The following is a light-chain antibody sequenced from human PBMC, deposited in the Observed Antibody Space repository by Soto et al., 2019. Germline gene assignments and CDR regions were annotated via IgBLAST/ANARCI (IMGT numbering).Light chain of an antibody. J-gene: IGKJ1*01. CDR2: DAS. CDR3: QQYDISSGT. CDR1: QSISNH. V-gene: IGKV1-39*01. Sequence: DIQMTQSASSLSASVEDRVIITCRASQSISNHLNWYQQKPGRAPKLLIYDASTLQRGVPSRFSGSGSGTEFTLNISSLQPEDFATYYCQQYDISSGTFGQGTKVDIK.